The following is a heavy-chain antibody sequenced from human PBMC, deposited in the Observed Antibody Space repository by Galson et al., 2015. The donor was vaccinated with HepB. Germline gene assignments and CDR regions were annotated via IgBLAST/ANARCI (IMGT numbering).Heavy chain of an antibody. V-gene: IGHV3-7*01. CDR2: IKQDGSEK. Sequence: SLRLSCAASGFTFSSYWMSWVRQAPGKGLEWVANIKQDGSEKYYVDSVKGRFTISRDNAKNSLYLQMNSLRAEDTAVYYCARACSSGWYGEYFQHWGQGTLVTVSS. D-gene: IGHD6-19*01. CDR1: GFTFSSYW. J-gene: IGHJ1*01. CDR3: ARACSSGWYGEYFQH.